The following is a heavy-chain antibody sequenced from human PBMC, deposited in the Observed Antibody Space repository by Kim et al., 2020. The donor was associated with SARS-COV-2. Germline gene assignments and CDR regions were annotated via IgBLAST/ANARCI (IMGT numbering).Heavy chain of an antibody. Sequence: SETLSLTCAVYGGSFSGYYWSWIRQPPGKGLEWIGEINHSGSTNYNPSLKSRVTISVDTSKNQFSLKLSSVTAADTAVYYCARGRGQTVTQIWDAFDIWGQGTMVTVSS. CDR1: GGSFSGYY. J-gene: IGHJ3*02. CDR2: INHSGST. D-gene: IGHD4-17*01. CDR3: ARGRGQTVTQIWDAFDI. V-gene: IGHV4-34*01.